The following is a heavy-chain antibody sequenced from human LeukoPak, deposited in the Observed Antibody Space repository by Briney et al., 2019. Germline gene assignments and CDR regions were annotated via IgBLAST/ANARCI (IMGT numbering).Heavy chain of an antibody. CDR3: AKDQNWGFAY. CDR2: TPYDGSNK. D-gene: IGHD7-27*01. V-gene: IGHV3-30*02. Sequence: GGSLRLSCAASGFTFSSYGMHWVRQAPGKGLEWVAFTPYDGSNKYYTDSVKGRFTISRDNSKNTLHLQMNSLRAEDTAVYFCAKDQNWGFAYWGQGTLVIVSS. CDR1: GFTFSSYG. J-gene: IGHJ4*02.